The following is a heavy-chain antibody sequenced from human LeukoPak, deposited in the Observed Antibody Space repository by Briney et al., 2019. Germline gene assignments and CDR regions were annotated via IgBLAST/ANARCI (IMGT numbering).Heavy chain of an antibody. V-gene: IGHV1-8*01. CDR1: VYTFTTYV. Sequence: GAPVKVSCKASVYTFTTYVINWVRQATGQELEWRGWMNPNSGNTGYAQKFRGRVTMTSNTSISTAYMELSSLRSEDTAVYYCAITPDYRTGYCFDYWGQGTLVTVSS. CDR3: AITPDYRTGYCFDY. J-gene: IGHJ4*02. CDR2: MNPNSGNT. D-gene: IGHD4-11*01.